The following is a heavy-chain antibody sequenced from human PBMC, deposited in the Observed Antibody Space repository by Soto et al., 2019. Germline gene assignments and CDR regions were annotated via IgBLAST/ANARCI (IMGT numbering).Heavy chain of an antibody. V-gene: IGHV4-30-4*01. CDR1: GGSISSGDYY. J-gene: IGHJ5*02. CDR3: ARVVLLYGILERFDP. Sequence: QVQLQESGPGLVKPSQTLSLTCTVSGGSISSGDYYWSWIRQPPGKGLEWIGYIYYSGSTYYNPSLKSRVTISVETSQHQFALKLSSVTAADTAVYYCARVVLLYGILERFDPWGQGTLVTVSS. CDR2: IYYSGST. D-gene: IGHD3-3*01.